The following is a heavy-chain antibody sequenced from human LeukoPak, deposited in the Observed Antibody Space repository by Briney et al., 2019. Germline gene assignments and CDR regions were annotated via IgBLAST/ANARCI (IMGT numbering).Heavy chain of an antibody. CDR1: GYTFTGYY. Sequence: ASVKVSCKASGYTFTGYYMHWVRQAPGQGLEWMGRINPNSGGTNYAQKFQGRVTMTRDTSISTAYMEPSRLRSDDTAVYYCARYRNVPAAILHYYYGMDVWGQGTTVTVSS. V-gene: IGHV1-2*06. CDR2: INPNSGGT. CDR3: ARYRNVPAAILHYYYGMDV. J-gene: IGHJ6*02. D-gene: IGHD2-2*02.